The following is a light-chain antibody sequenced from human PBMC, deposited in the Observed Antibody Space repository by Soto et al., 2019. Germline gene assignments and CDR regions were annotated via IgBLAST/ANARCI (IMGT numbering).Light chain of an antibody. V-gene: IGLV2-14*01. CDR3: SSYSTSSTPSWV. Sequence: QSALTQPASVSGSPGQSITISCTGISSDVGGYNYVSWYQHHPGKAPKLIIFEVTNRPSGVSNRFSGSKSVNTASLTISGLQAEDEGDYYCSSYSTSSTPSWVFGGGTKVTVL. CDR1: SSDVGGYNY. J-gene: IGLJ3*02. CDR2: EVT.